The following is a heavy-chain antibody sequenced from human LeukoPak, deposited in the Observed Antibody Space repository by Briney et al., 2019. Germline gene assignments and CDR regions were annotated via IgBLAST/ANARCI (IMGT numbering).Heavy chain of an antibody. CDR3: ARVCPSIAAAGNEGCGYYGMDA. J-gene: IGHJ6*02. D-gene: IGHD6-13*01. V-gene: IGHV3-53*01. CDR2: IYYGGST. Sequence: GGSLRLSCAASGFIVSSNYMNWVRQAPGKGLEWVSVIYYGGSTYYADSVKGRFTISRDNSKNTLYLQMNSLRAEDTAVYYCARVCPSIAAAGNEGCGYYGMDAWGQGTTVTVSS. CDR1: GFIVSSNY.